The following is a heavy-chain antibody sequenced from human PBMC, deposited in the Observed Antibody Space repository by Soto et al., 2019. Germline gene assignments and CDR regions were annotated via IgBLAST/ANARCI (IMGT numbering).Heavy chain of an antibody. CDR1: GFTFSGSA. J-gene: IGHJ3*02. CDR3: XXXXXXXXXXFDI. CDR2: SGSKANIYAT. Sequence: EXQLVESGGGLVQPGGSLQLSCAASGFTFSGSAMPWVRQAXXXXXXXVGRSGSKANIYATAYAEXXKGRFTISXXXXXXXXXXXXXXXXXXXXXXXXXXXXXXXXXXXFDIWGQCTMVTVSS. V-gene: IGHV3-73*02.